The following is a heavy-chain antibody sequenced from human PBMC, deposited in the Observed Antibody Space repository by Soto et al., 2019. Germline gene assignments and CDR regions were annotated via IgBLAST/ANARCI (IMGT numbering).Heavy chain of an antibody. CDR3: ARVGYSSSSTDY. CDR1: GVTFSSYA. J-gene: IGHJ4*02. CDR2: ISGSGGST. D-gene: IGHD6-6*01. Sequence: GGSLRLSCAASGVTFSSYAMRWVRQAPGKGLEWVSAISGSGGSTYYADSVKGRFTISRDNSKNTLYLQMNSLRAEDTAVYYCARVGYSSSSTDYWGQGTLVTVSS. V-gene: IGHV3-23*01.